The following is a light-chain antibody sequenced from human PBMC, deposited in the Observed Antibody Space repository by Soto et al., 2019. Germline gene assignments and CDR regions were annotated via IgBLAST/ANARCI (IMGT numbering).Light chain of an antibody. CDR3: CSYAGSYTLSAYVV. J-gene: IGLJ2*01. CDR2: DVS. CDR1: SSDVGGYNY. V-gene: IGLV2-11*01. Sequence: QSVLTQPRSVSGSPGQSVTISCTGTSSDVGGYNYVSWYQQHPGKAPKLMIYDVSKRPSGVPDRFSGSKSGNTASLTISGLQAEDEADYYCCSYAGSYTLSAYVVFGGGTKVTVL.